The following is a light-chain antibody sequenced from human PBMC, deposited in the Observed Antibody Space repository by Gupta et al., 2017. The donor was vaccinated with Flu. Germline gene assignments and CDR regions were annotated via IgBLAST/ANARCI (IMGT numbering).Light chain of an antibody. CDR3: REHHGKPPLS. Sequence: DIQMAQSPSALSASVGDKVTITCRASQNIAKDLAWYQLKPGKAPKRLIFAVSTWQSGVPSRFSGSGYGTEFTLTISGRQQEDFAIYYCREHHGKPPLSFGQGTKMEVK. CDR1: QNIAKD. V-gene: IGKV1-17*01. J-gene: IGKJ2*01. CDR2: AVS.